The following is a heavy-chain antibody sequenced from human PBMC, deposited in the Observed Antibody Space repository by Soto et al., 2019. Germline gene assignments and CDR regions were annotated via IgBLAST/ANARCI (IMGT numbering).Heavy chain of an antibody. V-gene: IGHV3-30*04. CDR3: ARQIDTATPTDAFDI. CDR2: ISYDGRSK. Sequence: QVQLVESGGGVVQPGWSLRLSCAASGFTFSRNAMHWVRQAPGKGLEWVAVISYDGRSKYYADSVKGRFTISRDNSKNTLYLQMNSLRAEDTAVYYCARQIDTATPTDAFDIWGQGTMVTVSS. J-gene: IGHJ3*02. CDR1: GFTFSRNA. D-gene: IGHD5-18*01.